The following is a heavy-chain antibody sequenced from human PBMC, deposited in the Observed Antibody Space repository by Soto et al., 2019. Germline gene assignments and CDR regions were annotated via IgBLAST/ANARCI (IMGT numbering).Heavy chain of an antibody. V-gene: IGHV1-69*19. Sequence: QVQLVQSGAEMRKPGSSVRVSCKASGAAFTNYAFYWVRQAPGQGLEWMGGIIPFFGTANYPQKFQGRVTITADESTSTAYLELSSLRSDDTAVYFCATGELGCASGLSERQLHQGAHYYGLDVWGQGTTVTVSS. D-gene: IGHD1-26*01. CDR3: ATGELGCASGLSERQLHQGAHYYGLDV. J-gene: IGHJ6*02. CDR1: GAAFTNYA. CDR2: IIPFFGTA.